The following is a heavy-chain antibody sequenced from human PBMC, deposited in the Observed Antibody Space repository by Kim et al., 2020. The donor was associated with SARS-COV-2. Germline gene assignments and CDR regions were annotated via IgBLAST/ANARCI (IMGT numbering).Heavy chain of an antibody. D-gene: IGHD6-19*01. Sequence: LKSRGTISVDTSKNQFSLKLSSVTAADTAVYYCAREARGIAVAGTRYFDLWGRGTLVTVSS. J-gene: IGHJ2*01. CDR3: AREARGIAVAGTRYFDL. V-gene: IGHV4-39*01.